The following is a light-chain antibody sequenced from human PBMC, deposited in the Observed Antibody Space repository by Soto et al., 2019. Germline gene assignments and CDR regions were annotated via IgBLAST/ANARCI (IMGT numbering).Light chain of an antibody. Sequence: QSALTQPRSVSGSPGQSVTISCTRTSSDVANYNYVSWYQQHPGKAPKLMIYDVNKRPSGVPYRFSGSKSGNTASLTISGLQAEDEADYYCSSYTSSSTLVFGGGTKVTVL. CDR2: DVN. CDR3: SSYTSSSTLV. J-gene: IGLJ2*01. V-gene: IGLV2-11*01. CDR1: SSDVANYNY.